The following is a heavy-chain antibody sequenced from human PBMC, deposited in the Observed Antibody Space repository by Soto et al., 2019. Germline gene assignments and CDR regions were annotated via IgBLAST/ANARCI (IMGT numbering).Heavy chain of an antibody. Sequence: SETLSLTCTVSGGSISSSSYYWGWIRQPPRKGLEWIGSIYYSGSTYYNPSLKSRVTISEDRSKNQFSLKPSSVTAADTALYYCAKDTRAHPFQPRLVPAVPGLSYGMDVWGQGTTVTVSS. J-gene: IGHJ6*02. CDR1: GGSISSSSYY. D-gene: IGHD2-2*01. CDR2: IYYSGST. V-gene: IGHV4-39*07. CDR3: AKDTRAHPFQPRLVPAVPGLSYGMDV.